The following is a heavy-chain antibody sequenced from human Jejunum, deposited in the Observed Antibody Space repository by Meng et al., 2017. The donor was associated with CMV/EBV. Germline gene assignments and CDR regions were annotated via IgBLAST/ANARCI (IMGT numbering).Heavy chain of an antibody. V-gene: IGHV3-53*01. J-gene: IGHJ6*02. CDR3: ARDFWQQGYYYGMDV. Sequence: FTFSIYEMNWVRQAPGKGLEWVSIIYSGDSTYYADSVKGRFTISRDTSKNTLYLHMNSLRADDTAIYYCARDFWQQGYYYGMDVWGQGTTVTVSS. D-gene: IGHD3-3*01. CDR2: IYSGDST. CDR1: FTFSIYE.